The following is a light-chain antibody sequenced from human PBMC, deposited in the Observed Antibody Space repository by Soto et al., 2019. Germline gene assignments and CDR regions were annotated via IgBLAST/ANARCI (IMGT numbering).Light chain of an antibody. J-gene: IGLJ1*01. CDR1: SSDIGAFNY. CDR3: SSYTTAFFYV. Sequence: QSALTQPASVSGSPGQSITISFTGSSSDIGAFNYVAWYQQHPGKAPKLIIHGVTNRPSGVSSRFSGSKSDYTASLTISGLQAEDEADYYCSSYTTAFFYVFGTGTKV. CDR2: GVT. V-gene: IGLV2-14*01.